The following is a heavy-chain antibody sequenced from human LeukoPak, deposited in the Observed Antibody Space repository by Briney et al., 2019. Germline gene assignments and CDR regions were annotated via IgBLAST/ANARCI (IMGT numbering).Heavy chain of an antibody. V-gene: IGHV4-4*07. Sequence: SETLSLTCTVSGGSISSYYWSWIRQPAGKGLEWIGRIYTSGSTNYNPSLKSRVTMSVDTSKNQFSLKLSSVTAADTAVYYCASPEGIAAAGAFDYWGQGTLDTVSS. J-gene: IGHJ4*02. CDR1: GGSISSYY. D-gene: IGHD6-13*01. CDR2: IYTSGST. CDR3: ASPEGIAAAGAFDY.